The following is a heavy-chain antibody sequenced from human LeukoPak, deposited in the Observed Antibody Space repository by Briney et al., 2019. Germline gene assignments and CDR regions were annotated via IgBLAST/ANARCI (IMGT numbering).Heavy chain of an antibody. CDR1: GGSISSYY. V-gene: IGHV4-4*07. Sequence: KPSETLSPTCTVSGGSISSYYWSWIRQPAGKGLEWIGRIYTSGSTNYNPSLKSRVTMSVDTSKNQFSLKLSSVTAADTAVYYCARVKQLYSNYEGGFDYWGQGTLVTVSS. D-gene: IGHD4-11*01. CDR2: IYTSGST. J-gene: IGHJ4*02. CDR3: ARVKQLYSNYEGGFDY.